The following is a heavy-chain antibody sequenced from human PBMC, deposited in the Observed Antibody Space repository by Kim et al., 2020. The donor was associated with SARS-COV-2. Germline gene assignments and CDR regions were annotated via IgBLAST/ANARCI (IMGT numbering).Heavy chain of an antibody. CDR1: GFTFSSYA. CDR2: ISGSGGST. J-gene: IGHJ4*02. V-gene: IGHV3-23*01. CDR3: AKTVRTYYYDSSGYIPPDY. Sequence: GGSLRLSCAASGFTFSSYAMSWVRQAPGKGLEWVSAISGSGGSTYYADSVKGRFTISRDNSKNTLYLQMNSLRAEDTAVYYCAKTVRTYYYDSSGYIPPDYWGQRTLVTVSS. D-gene: IGHD3-22*01.